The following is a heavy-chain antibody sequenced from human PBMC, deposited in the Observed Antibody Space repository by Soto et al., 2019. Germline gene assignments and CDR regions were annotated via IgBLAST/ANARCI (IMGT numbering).Heavy chain of an antibody. CDR3: ARATSFSGHHGY. CDR1: GGSFSRGGYY. Sequence: QLQLQESGPGLVKPSQTLSLACTVSGGSFSRGGYYWFWIRQLPGKGLEWIGYIYYSGSTYYNPSLKSRFTISLDTSKNQFSLKLSSVTAADTAVYYCARATSFSGHHGYWGQGTLVTVSS. D-gene: IGHD2-8*02. V-gene: IGHV4-31*03. CDR2: IYYSGST. J-gene: IGHJ4*02.